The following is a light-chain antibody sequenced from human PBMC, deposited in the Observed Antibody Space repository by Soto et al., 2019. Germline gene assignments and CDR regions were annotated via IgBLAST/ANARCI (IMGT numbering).Light chain of an antibody. Sequence: QSVLTQPPSASGSPGQSVTISCTGTRSDVGGYNFVSWYQQHPGKAPKLMIYEGSKRPSGVSNRFSGSKSGNTASLTISGLQAEDEADYYCCSYAGSSLYVFGTGTKVTVL. CDR3: CSYAGSSLYV. V-gene: IGLV2-23*01. J-gene: IGLJ1*01. CDR1: RSDVGGYNF. CDR2: EGS.